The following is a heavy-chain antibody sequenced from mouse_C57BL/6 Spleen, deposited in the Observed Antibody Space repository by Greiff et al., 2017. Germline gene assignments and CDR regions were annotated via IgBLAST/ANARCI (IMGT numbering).Heavy chain of an antibody. Sequence: VQLQESGAELVRPGASVKLSCKASGYTFTDYYINWVKQRPGQGLEWIARIYPGSGNTYYNEKFKGKATLTAEKSSSTAYMQLSSLTSEDSAVDFCARLRDGYSGAMDYWGQGTSVTVSS. J-gene: IGHJ4*01. CDR1: GYTFTDYY. CDR2: IYPGSGNT. D-gene: IGHD2-3*01. CDR3: ARLRDGYSGAMDY. V-gene: IGHV1-76*01.